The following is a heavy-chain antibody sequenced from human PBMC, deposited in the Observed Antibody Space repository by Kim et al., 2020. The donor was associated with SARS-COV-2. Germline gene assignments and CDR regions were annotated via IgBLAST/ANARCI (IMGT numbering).Heavy chain of an antibody. V-gene: IGHV1-69*13. CDR3: ASTFWSGFWDYFDY. J-gene: IGHJ4*02. Sequence: PSVKVSCKASGGTFSSYAISWVRQAPGQGLEWMGGIIPIFGTANYAQKFQGRVTITADESTSTAYMELSSLRSEDTAVYYCASTFWSGFWDYFDYWGQGTLVTVSS. D-gene: IGHD3-3*01. CDR1: GGTFSSYA. CDR2: IIPIFGTA.